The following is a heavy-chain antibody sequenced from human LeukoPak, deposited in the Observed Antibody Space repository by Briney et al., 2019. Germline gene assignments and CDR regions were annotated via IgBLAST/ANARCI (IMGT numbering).Heavy chain of an antibody. V-gene: IGHV4-34*01. CDR3: ARGRVGYCSSTSCYKSWFDP. CDR2: INHSGST. D-gene: IGHD2-2*02. CDR1: GGSFSGYY. J-gene: IGHJ5*02. Sequence: SETPSLTCAVYGGSFSGYYWSWIRQPPGKGLEWIGEINHSGSTNYNPSLKSRVTISVDTSKNQFSLKLSSVTAADTAVYYCARGRVGYCSSTSCYKSWFDPWGQGTLVTVSS.